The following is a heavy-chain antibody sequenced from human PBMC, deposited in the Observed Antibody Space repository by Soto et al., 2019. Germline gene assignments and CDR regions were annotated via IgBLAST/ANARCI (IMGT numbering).Heavy chain of an antibody. D-gene: IGHD6-13*01. CDR2: IYYSGST. J-gene: IGHJ5*02. CDR1: GGSISSYY. CDR3: ARVGSGKGSSWPHNWFDP. V-gene: IGHV4-59*01. Sequence: SETLSLTCTVSGGSISSYYWIWIRQPPGKGLEWIGYIYYSGSTNYNPSLKSRVTISVDTSKNQFSLKLSSVTAADTAVYYCARVGSGKGSSWPHNWFDPWGQGTLVTVSS.